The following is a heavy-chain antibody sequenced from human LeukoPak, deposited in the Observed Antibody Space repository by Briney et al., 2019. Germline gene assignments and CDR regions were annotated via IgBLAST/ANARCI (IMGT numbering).Heavy chain of an antibody. V-gene: IGHV4-30-4*01. CDR1: RGSISGGDNY. CDR2: IYYSGIP. Sequence: SETLSLTCTVSRGSISGGDNYWSRIRQTPGKGLEWIGYIYYSGIPYYNPSLRSRVTISRDTSKNQFSLRLSSVTAADTAVYYCPRDADLGSEVWGPGTPVTVSS. D-gene: IGHD3-10*01. J-gene: IGHJ4*02. CDR3: PRDADLGSEV.